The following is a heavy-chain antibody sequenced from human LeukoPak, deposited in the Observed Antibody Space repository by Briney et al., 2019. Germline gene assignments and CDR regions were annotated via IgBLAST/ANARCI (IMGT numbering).Heavy chain of an antibody. V-gene: IGHV4-31*03. CDR2: IFYSGST. CDR1: GGSISGGSYY. J-gene: IGHJ5*02. Sequence: PSQTLSLTCTVSGGSISGGSYYWSWIRQHPGKGLEWIGYIFYSGSTYYNPPLKSRVIISLDTSKNQFSAKLSSVTAADTAVYYCARGPIFGVVIGFDPWGQGTLVTVSS. CDR3: ARGPIFGVVIGFDP. D-gene: IGHD3-3*01.